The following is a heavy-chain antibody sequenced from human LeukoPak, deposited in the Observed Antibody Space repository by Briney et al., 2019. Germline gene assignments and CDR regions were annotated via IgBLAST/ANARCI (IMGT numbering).Heavy chain of an antibody. D-gene: IGHD2-8*02. CDR1: GGSISSHY. Sequence: SGTLSLTCTVSGGSISSHYWSWIRQPPGKGLEWIGYIYYSGSTHYNPSLKSRVTISVDTSKNQFSLKLSSVTAADTAVYYCARDYPVLGFDYWGQGTLVTVSS. CDR2: IYYSGST. J-gene: IGHJ4*02. CDR3: ARDYPVLGFDY. V-gene: IGHV4-59*11.